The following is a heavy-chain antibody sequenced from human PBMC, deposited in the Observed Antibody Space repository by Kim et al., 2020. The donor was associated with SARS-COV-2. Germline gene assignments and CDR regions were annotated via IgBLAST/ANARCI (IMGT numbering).Heavy chain of an antibody. CDR3: AREPGRYYYDSSGVGYAFDI. V-gene: IGHV4-30-4*01. D-gene: IGHD3-22*01. J-gene: IGHJ3*02. Sequence: SETLSLTCTVSGGSISSGDYYWSWIRQPPGKGLEWIGYIYYSGSTYYNPSLKSRVTISVDTSKNQFSLKLSSVTAADTAVYYCAREPGRYYYDSSGVGYAFDIWGQGTMVTVSS. CDR2: IYYSGST. CDR1: GGSISSGDYY.